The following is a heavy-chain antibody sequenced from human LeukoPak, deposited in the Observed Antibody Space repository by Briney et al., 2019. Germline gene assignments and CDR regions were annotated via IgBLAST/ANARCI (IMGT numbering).Heavy chain of an antibody. V-gene: IGHV3-73*01. CDR2: IKSKAYNYAT. CDR3: TRPYDHSDY. Sequence: GGSLKLSCAASGFTFSGSAIHWVRQASGKGLEWIGRIKSKAYNYATTYAASVKGRFSISRDDSKSTADLQMNSLKTEDTAVYYCTRPYDHSDYWGQGTLVTVSS. J-gene: IGHJ4*02. D-gene: IGHD1-14*01. CDR1: GFTFSGSA.